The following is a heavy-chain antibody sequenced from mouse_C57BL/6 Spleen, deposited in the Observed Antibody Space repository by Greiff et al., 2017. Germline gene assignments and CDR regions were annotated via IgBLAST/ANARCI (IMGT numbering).Heavy chain of an antibody. V-gene: IGHV2-2*01. CDR2: IWSGGST. CDR3: ARMDWDVNY. D-gene: IGHD4-1*01. J-gene: IGHJ2*01. Sequence: VQLQQSGPGLVQPSQSLSITCTVSGFSLTSYGVHWVRQSPGKGLEWLGVIWSGGSTDYTAAFISRLSLSKDNSKSHVFFKRNSLQADDTAIYYCARMDWDVNYWGQGTTLTVSS. CDR1: GFSLTSYG.